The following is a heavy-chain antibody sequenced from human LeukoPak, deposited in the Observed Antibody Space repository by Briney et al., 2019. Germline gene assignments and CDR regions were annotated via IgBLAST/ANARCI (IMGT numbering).Heavy chain of an antibody. CDR1: GGSISTYH. Sequence: SETLSLTCTVSGGSISTYHWSWIRQPPGRGLEWIGYIYFTGSTNYNPSLQSRVTISVDTSKNQFSLKLTSVTAADTAVYYCARHCASGTCAFDIWGQGTMVTVSS. CDR3: ARHCASGTCAFDI. D-gene: IGHD6-13*01. J-gene: IGHJ3*02. CDR2: IYFTGST. V-gene: IGHV4-59*08.